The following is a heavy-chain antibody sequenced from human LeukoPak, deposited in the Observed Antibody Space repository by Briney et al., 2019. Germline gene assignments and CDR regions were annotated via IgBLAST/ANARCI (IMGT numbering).Heavy chain of an antibody. CDR2: FYYSGST. CDR1: GDSISSSSYY. J-gene: IGHJ6*03. D-gene: IGHD2-15*01. CDR3: ARVLSGGGYYYYYYMDV. Sequence: SETLSLTCTVSGDSISSSSYYWGWIRQPPGKGLEWIGSFYYSGSTFYNPSLESRVTISVDTSKNQFSLKLSSVTAADTAVYYCARVLSGGGYYYYYYMDVWGKGTTVTVSS. V-gene: IGHV4-39*07.